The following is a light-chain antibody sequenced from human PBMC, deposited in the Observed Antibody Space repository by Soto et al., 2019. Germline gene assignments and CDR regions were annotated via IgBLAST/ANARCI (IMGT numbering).Light chain of an antibody. CDR1: QSVSSSY. Sequence: EIVLTQSPGTLSLSPGARATLSCRASQSVSSSYLAWYQQKLGQAPRLLIYGASSRATGIPDRFSGSGSGTDFTLTIGRLEPEDFAVYYCQQYGGSPSTFGQGTKLEIK. J-gene: IGKJ2*02. CDR3: QQYGGSPST. CDR2: GAS. V-gene: IGKV3-20*01.